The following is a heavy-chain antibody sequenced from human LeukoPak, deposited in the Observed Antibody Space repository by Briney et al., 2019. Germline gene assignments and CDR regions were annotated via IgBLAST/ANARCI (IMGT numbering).Heavy chain of an antibody. Sequence: SETLSLTCAVYGGSFSGYYWSWIRQPPGKGREWIGEINHSGSTNYNPSLKSRVTISVDTSKNQFSLKLSPVTAADTAVYYCARVRRATIFGVVTGFDYWGQGTLVTVSS. CDR1: GGSFSGYY. CDR3: ARVRRATIFGVVTGFDY. J-gene: IGHJ4*02. V-gene: IGHV4-34*01. D-gene: IGHD3-3*01. CDR2: INHSGST.